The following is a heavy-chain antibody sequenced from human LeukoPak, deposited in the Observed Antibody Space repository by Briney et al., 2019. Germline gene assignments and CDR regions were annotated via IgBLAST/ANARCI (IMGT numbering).Heavy chain of an antibody. Sequence: SVKVSCKASGGTFSSYAISWVRQAPGQGLEWMGGIVPIFGTANYAQKFQGRVTITADESTSTAYMELSSLRSEDTAVYYCARVEPYYGIQPVVLGAFDYWGQGTLVTVSS. CDR2: IVPIFGTA. CDR1: GGTFSSYA. V-gene: IGHV1-69*13. CDR3: ARVEPYYGIQPVVLGAFDY. D-gene: IGHD3-3*01. J-gene: IGHJ4*02.